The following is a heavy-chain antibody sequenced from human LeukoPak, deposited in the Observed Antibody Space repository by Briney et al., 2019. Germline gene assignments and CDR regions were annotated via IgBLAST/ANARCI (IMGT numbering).Heavy chain of an antibody. CDR3: ARMDDCGSTDYSAFDY. D-gene: IGHD2-2*01. CDR1: GGSISGYY. J-gene: IGHJ4*02. Sequence: SETLSLTCTVSGGSISGYYWSWIRQPAGKGLEWLGRIYTSGSTNYDPSLKSRVTMSVDTSKNQFSLKLSSVTAADTAAYYCARMDDCGSTDYSAFDYWGQGTLVPVSS. CDR2: IYTSGST. V-gene: IGHV4-4*07.